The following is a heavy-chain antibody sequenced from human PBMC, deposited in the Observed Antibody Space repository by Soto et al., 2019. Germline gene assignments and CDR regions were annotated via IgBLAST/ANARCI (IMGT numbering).Heavy chain of an antibody. Sequence: LRLSCAASGFTFSSYGMHWVRQAPGKGLEWVAVIWYDGSNKYYADSVKGRFTISRDNSKNTLYLQMNSLRAEDTAVYYCAREAGCSSTSCYIGYWGQGTLVTVSS. V-gene: IGHV3-33*01. CDR3: AREAGCSSTSCYIGY. CDR2: IWYDGSNK. J-gene: IGHJ4*02. D-gene: IGHD2-2*02. CDR1: GFTFSSYG.